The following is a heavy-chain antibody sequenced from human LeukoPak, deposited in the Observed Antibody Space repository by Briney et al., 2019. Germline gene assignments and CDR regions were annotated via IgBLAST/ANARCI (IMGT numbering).Heavy chain of an antibody. CDR2: INPSGGST. J-gene: IGHJ6*03. Sequence: ASVKVSCKASGYTFTSYYMHWVRQAPGEGLEWMGIINPSGGSTSYAQKFQGRVTMTRDMSTRTVYMELSSLRSEDTAVYYCARVAAEVVGVPGAIGFGWLRRDYYYMDVWGKGTTVTVSS. CDR3: ARVAAEVVGVPGAIGFGWLRRDYYYMDV. V-gene: IGHV1-46*01. D-gene: IGHD2-2*02. CDR1: GYTFTSYY.